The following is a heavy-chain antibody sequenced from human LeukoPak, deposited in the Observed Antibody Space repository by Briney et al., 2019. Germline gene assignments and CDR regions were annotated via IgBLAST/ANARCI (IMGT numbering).Heavy chain of an antibody. Sequence: PSETLSLTCTVSGGSISSSSYYWTWIRQPAGKGLEWIGRIYTSGSTNYNPSLKSRVTMSVDTSKNQFSLKLTSVTAADTAVYYCAAGDYFDYWGQGTLVTVSS. D-gene: IGHD3-10*01. CDR2: IYTSGST. V-gene: IGHV4-61*02. CDR1: GGSISSSSYY. J-gene: IGHJ4*02. CDR3: AAGDYFDY.